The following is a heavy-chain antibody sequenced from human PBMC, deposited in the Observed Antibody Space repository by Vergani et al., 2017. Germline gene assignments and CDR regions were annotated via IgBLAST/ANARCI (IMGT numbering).Heavy chain of an antibody. Sequence: EVQLVESGGGLVKPGRSLRLSCAASGFTFDDYAMHWVRQAPGKGLEWVSGISWNSGSIGYADSVKGRFTISRDNAKNSLYLQMNSLRPEDTALYYCAKSFSHGSGRVVWLSDYYYYAMDVWGQGTAVTVSS. CDR3: AKSFSHGSGRVVWLSDYYYYAMDV. CDR2: ISWNSGSI. V-gene: IGHV3-9*01. D-gene: IGHD3-10*01. J-gene: IGHJ6*02. CDR1: GFTFDDYA.